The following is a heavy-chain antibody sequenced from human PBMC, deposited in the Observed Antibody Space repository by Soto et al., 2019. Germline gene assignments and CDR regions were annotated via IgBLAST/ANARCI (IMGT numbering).Heavy chain of an antibody. CDR3: AHRGYSSSWDRGGMWFDP. D-gene: IGHD6-13*01. Sequence: SGPTLVKPTQTLTLTCTFSGFSLSTSGVGVGWIRQPPGKALEWLALIYWNDDKRYSPSLKSRLTITKDTSKNQVVLTMTNMDPVDTATYYCAHRGYSSSWDRGGMWFDPWGQGTLVTVSS. V-gene: IGHV2-5*01. CDR1: GFSLSTSGVG. CDR2: IYWNDDK. J-gene: IGHJ5*02.